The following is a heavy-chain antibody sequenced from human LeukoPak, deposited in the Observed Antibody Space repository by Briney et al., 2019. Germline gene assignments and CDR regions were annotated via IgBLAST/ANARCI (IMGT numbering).Heavy chain of an antibody. V-gene: IGHV3-74*01. CDR3: AREYSSGWYSFDY. Sequence: GGSLRLSCAASGFTFSSYWMHWVRQAPGKGLVWVSRINSDGSSTSYADSVRGRFTISRDNAKNTLYLQMNSLRAEDTAVYYCAREYSSGWYSFDYWGQGTLVTVSS. CDR1: GFTFSSYW. CDR2: INSDGSST. D-gene: IGHD6-19*01. J-gene: IGHJ4*02.